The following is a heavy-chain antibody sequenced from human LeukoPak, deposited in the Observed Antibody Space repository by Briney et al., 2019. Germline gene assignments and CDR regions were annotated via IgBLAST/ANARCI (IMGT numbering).Heavy chain of an antibody. D-gene: IGHD4-17*01. CDR2: ISAYNGNT. CDR1: GYTFTSHC. Sequence: ASVKVSCKASGYTFTSHCISWVRQAPGQGLEWMGWISAYNGNTDYAQKFQGRVTMTTDTSTSTAYMELRSLRSDDTAVYYCARDQYGASFDYWGQGTLVTVSS. V-gene: IGHV1-18*01. CDR3: ARDQYGASFDY. J-gene: IGHJ4*02.